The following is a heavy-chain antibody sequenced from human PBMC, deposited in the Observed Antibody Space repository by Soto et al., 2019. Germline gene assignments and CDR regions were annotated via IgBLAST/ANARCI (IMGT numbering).Heavy chain of an antibody. CDR2: ISSSSSTI. Sequence: GGSLRLSCAASGFTFSSYSMNWVRQAPGKGLEWVSYISSSSSTIYYADSVKGRFTISRDNAKNSLYLQMNSLRAEDTAVYYCAREVAVAGYRFDPWGQGTLVTVSS. CDR1: GFTFSSYS. J-gene: IGHJ5*02. V-gene: IGHV3-48*01. D-gene: IGHD6-19*01. CDR3: AREVAVAGYRFDP.